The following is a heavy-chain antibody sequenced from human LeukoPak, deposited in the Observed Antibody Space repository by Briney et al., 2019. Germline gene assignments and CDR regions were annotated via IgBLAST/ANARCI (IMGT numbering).Heavy chain of an antibody. V-gene: IGHV4-4*02. CDR3: ARVGYGLDY. Sequence: GSLRLSCATSGFTFSNAWMNWVRQAPGKGLEWIGEIYHSGSTNYNPSLKSRVTISVDKSKNQFSLKLSSVTAADTAVYYCARVGYGLDYWGQGTLVTVSS. CDR2: IYHSGST. CDR1: GFTFSNAW. D-gene: IGHD5-12*01. J-gene: IGHJ4*02.